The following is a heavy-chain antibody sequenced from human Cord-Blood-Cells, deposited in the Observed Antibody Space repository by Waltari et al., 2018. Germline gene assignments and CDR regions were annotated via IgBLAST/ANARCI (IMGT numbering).Heavy chain of an antibody. CDR2: IYYSGST. CDR3: ARLDFWSGYYDY. D-gene: IGHD3-3*01. CDR1: GGSISSSSYY. Sequence: QLQLQESGPGLVKPSETLSLTCTVSGGSISSSSYYWGWTRQPPGKGLEWIGSIYYSGSTYYNPSLKSRVTISVDTSKNQFSLKLSSVTAADTAVYYCARLDFWSGYYDYWGQGTLVTVSS. J-gene: IGHJ4*02. V-gene: IGHV4-39*01.